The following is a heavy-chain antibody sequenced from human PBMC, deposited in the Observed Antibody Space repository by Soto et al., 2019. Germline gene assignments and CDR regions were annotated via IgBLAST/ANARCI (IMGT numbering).Heavy chain of an antibody. CDR1: GFTFSSYA. Sequence: PGGSLRLSCAASGFTFSSYAMSWVRQAPGKGLEWVSAISGSGGSTYYADSVKGRFTISRDNSKNTLYLQMNSLRAEDTAVYYCAKDQGGYYDFWSFFYGASPYYGMDVWGQGTMVTGSS. D-gene: IGHD3-3*01. J-gene: IGHJ6*02. CDR3: AKDQGGYYDFWSFFYGASPYYGMDV. V-gene: IGHV3-23*01. CDR2: ISGSGGST.